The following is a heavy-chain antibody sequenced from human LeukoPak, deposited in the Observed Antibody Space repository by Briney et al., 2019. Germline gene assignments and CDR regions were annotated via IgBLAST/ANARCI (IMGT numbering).Heavy chain of an antibody. J-gene: IGHJ3*02. CDR3: AKNMATIRFDAFDI. CDR1: GSTFRNYG. CDR2: INNSGGAT. Sequence: GGTLRLSCAVSGSTFRNYGMSWVRQAPGKGLEWVSSINNSGGATYYADSVKGRFTISRDNSKNTLYLQMNSLRVEDTAVYYCAKNMATIRFDAFDIWGQGTMVTASS. V-gene: IGHV3-23*01. D-gene: IGHD5-24*01.